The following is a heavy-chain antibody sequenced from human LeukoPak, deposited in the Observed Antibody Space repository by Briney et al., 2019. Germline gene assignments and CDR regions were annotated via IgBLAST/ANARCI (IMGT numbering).Heavy chain of an antibody. CDR3: ARVIRGETTAMVFVDDAFDI. CDR1: GVSISSDNYY. V-gene: IGHV4-61*02. D-gene: IGHD5-18*01. CDR2: IYTSGST. J-gene: IGHJ3*02. Sequence: PSETLSLTCTVSGVSISSDNYYWSWIWQPAGKGLEWIGRIYTSGSTNYNPSLKSRVTISVDTSKNQFSLKLSSVTAADTAVYYCARVIRGETTAMVFVDDAFDIWGQGTMVTVSS.